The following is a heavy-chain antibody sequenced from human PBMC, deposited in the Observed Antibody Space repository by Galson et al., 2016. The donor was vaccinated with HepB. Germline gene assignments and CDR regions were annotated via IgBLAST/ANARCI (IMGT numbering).Heavy chain of an antibody. CDR1: GYILTFYH. CDR2: INPSDGHT. J-gene: IGHJ3*02. D-gene: IGHD3-16*01. Sequence: SVKVSCKASGYILTFYHIHWVRQAPGQGLEWMGIINPSDGHTNYAQKFQGRVSMTTDTSTSTVYMELSTLRSEDTAVYFCARDPYVDRGRKGSASDIWGQGTMVTVS. CDR3: ARDPYVDRGRKGSASDI. V-gene: IGHV1-46*01.